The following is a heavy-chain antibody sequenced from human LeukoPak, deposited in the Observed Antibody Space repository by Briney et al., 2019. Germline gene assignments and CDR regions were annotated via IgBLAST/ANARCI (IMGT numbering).Heavy chain of an antibody. V-gene: IGHV3-48*03. Sequence: GGSLRLSCAASGFTFSSYEMNWVRQAPGKGLEWVSYIGSSASTIYYADSVKGRFTISRDNAKNSLYLQMNSLRAEDTAVYYCARTYYYGSGSSYYYYYGMDVWGQGTTVTVSS. CDR3: ARTYYYGSGSSYYYYYGMDV. D-gene: IGHD3-10*01. J-gene: IGHJ6*02. CDR2: IGSSASTI. CDR1: GFTFSSYE.